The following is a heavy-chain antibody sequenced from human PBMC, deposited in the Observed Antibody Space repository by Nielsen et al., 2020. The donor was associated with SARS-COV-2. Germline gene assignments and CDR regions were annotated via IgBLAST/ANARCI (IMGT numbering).Heavy chain of an antibody. D-gene: IGHD2-2*01. Sequence: LSCAASGFTFSDYYMSWIRQAPGQGLEWVSYISSSSSYTNYADSVKGRFTISRDNAKNSLYLQMNSLRAEDTAVYYCARDIVVVPAVNPDYYYYGMDVWGQGTTVTVSS. CDR1: GFTFSDYY. CDR2: ISSSSSYT. J-gene: IGHJ6*02. V-gene: IGHV3-11*05. CDR3: ARDIVVVPAVNPDYYYYGMDV.